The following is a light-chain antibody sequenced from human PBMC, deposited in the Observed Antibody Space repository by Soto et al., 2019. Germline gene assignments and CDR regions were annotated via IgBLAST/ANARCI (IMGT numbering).Light chain of an antibody. J-gene: IGKJ5*01. V-gene: IGKV1-9*01. CDR3: QQVNSYTIT. CDR2: IAS. Sequence: DIQLTQSPSFLSASVGARATITCWASQGIRNYLAWYQKKKGRAPKLLIYIASTLQSGVPSRLRGSYYGTELTITITSMQNEDFATYYCQQVNSYTITFGQGTRLEIK. CDR1: QGIRNY.